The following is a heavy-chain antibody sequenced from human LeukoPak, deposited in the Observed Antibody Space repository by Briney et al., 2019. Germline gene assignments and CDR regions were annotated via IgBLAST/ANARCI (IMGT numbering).Heavy chain of an antibody. Sequence: SVKVSCKASGGTFSSYAISWVRQAPGQGLEWMGGIIPIFGTANYTQKFQGRVTITADESTSTAYMELSSLRSEDTAVYYCTGYSYGSYYFDYWGQGTLVTVSS. V-gene: IGHV1-69*13. CDR3: TGYSYGSYYFDY. CDR1: GGTFSSYA. D-gene: IGHD5-18*01. J-gene: IGHJ4*02. CDR2: IIPIFGTA.